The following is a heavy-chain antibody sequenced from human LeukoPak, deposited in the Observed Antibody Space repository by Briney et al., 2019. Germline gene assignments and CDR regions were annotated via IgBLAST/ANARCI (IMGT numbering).Heavy chain of an antibody. V-gene: IGHV4-34*09. Sequence: PSETLSLTCAVYGGSFSGYYWSWIRQPPGKGLEWIGEINHSGSTNYNPSLKSRVTISVDTSKNQFSLKLSSVTAADTAVYYCARDAEYYYDSSAIGSFDYWGQGTLVTVSS. D-gene: IGHD3-22*01. CDR1: GGSFSGYY. CDR2: INHSGST. CDR3: ARDAEYYYDSSAIGSFDY. J-gene: IGHJ4*02.